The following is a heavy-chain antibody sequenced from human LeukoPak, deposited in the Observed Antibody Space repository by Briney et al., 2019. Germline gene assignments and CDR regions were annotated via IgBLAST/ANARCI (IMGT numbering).Heavy chain of an antibody. J-gene: IGHJ3*02. CDR2: IIPIFGTA. CDR1: GVTFSSYA. V-gene: IGHV1-69*13. D-gene: IGHD1-1*01. CDR3: ARGVVGRRGDAFDI. Sequence: SVKLSCKASGVTFSSYAISWVRRAPRQGREWMGGIIPIFGTATYTQKFQGRVTITADESTSIDYVELRSLRSEDTAVYYCARGVVGRRGDAFDIWGQGTMVTVSS.